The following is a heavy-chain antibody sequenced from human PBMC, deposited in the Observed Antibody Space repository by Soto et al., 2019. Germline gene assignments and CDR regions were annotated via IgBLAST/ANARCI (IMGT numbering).Heavy chain of an antibody. CDR3: ARGRSYYDILTGYYTAAYYYYYGMDV. V-gene: IGHV1-18*01. CDR2: ISAYNGNT. Sequence: QVQLVQSGAEVKKPGASVKVSCKASGYTFTSYGISWVRQAPGQGLEWMGWISAYNGNTNYAQKLQDRVTMTTDTSTSTAYMELRSLRSDDTAVYYCARGRSYYDILTGYYTAAYYYYYGMDVWGQGTTVTVSS. D-gene: IGHD3-9*01. J-gene: IGHJ6*02. CDR1: GYTFTSYG.